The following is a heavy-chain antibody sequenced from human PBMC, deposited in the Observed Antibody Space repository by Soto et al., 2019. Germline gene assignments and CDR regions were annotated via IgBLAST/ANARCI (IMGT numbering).Heavy chain of an antibody. J-gene: IGHJ4*02. D-gene: IGHD3-16*01. CDR1: GGSTSSDNY. CDR3: AREGGESSDGLYYFDS. V-gene: IGHV4-30-4*01. Sequence: TLCLSGAVSGGSTSSDNYWGWIRQHPGKGLEWIVHIYYSGNTDYNPSLKSRLAISIDTSKNQFSLKLSSVTAADTAVYFCAREGGESSDGLYYFDSWGQGSLVTVSS. CDR2: IYYSGNT.